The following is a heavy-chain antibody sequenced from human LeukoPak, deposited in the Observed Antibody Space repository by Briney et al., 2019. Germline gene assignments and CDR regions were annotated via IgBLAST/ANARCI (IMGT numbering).Heavy chain of an antibody. D-gene: IGHD5-12*01. CDR2: IVVGRGNT. V-gene: IGHV1-58*01. Sequence: SVKLSCKASGFTFTSSAVQWVRQARGQRLEWIGWIVVGRGNTNYAQNFQEKVPITRGMSTSTVYMEQSSLRSEETAVYYCAAERGYSGYDDGDRYFDYWGQGTLVTVSS. J-gene: IGHJ4*02. CDR1: GFTFTSSA. CDR3: AAERGYSGYDDGDRYFDY.